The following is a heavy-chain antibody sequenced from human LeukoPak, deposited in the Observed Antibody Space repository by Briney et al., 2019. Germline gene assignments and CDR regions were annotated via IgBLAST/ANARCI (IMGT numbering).Heavy chain of an antibody. CDR3: ARDLGGLGNY. V-gene: IGHV1-18*01. CDR2: ISAYNGNT. CDR1: GYTFSNYG. Sequence: GASVRVSCKPSGYTFSNYGISWVRQAPGQGLEWMGWISAYNGNTNYAQKLQGRVTMTTDTSTSTAYMELRSLRSDDTAVYHCARDLGGLGNYWGQGTLVTVSS. J-gene: IGHJ4*02. D-gene: IGHD7-27*01.